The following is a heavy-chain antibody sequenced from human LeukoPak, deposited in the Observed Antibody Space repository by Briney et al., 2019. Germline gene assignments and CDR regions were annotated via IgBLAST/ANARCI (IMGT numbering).Heavy chain of an antibody. CDR3: ARGPIGTTGTTFFRDV. CDR2: ISSSGSTI. V-gene: IGHV3-21*04. J-gene: IGHJ6*02. D-gene: IGHD1-1*01. CDR1: GFTFSSYS. Sequence: GGSLRLSCAASGFTFSSYSMNWVRQAAGKGLEWVSSISSSGSTIYYADSVTGRFTISTDNAKTSLYLQMNSLKAEDTAVYYCARGPIGTTGTTFFRDVWGQGTTVTVSS.